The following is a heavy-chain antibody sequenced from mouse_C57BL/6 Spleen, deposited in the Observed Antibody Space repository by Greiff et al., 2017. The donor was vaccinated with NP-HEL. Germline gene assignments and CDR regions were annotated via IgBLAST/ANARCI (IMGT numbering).Heavy chain of an antibody. J-gene: IGHJ4*01. CDR2: IYPRSGNT. CDR3: ARLGSNYYYYAMDY. V-gene: IGHV1-81*01. Sequence: QVQLKESGAELARPGASVKLSCKASGYTFTSYGISWVKQRTGQGLEWIGEIYPRSGNTYYNEKFKGKATLTADKSSSTAYMELRSLTSEDSAVYFCARLGSNYYYYAMDYWGQGTSVTVSS. D-gene: IGHD2-5*01. CDR1: GYTFTSYG.